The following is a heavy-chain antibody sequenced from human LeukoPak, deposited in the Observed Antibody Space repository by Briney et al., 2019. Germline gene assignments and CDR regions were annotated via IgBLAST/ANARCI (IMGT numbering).Heavy chain of an antibody. D-gene: IGHD3-3*01. Sequence: SETLSLTCTVSGDSISTYYWNWIRPPPGKGLEWIGYIYYSGGTNYNPSLKSRVTISVDTSKNQFSLKLSSVTAADTAVYYCARYYDFWSGYYTFDYWGQGTLVTVSS. CDR2: IYYSGGT. J-gene: IGHJ4*02. CDR1: GDSISTYY. CDR3: ARYYDFWSGYYTFDY. V-gene: IGHV4-59*08.